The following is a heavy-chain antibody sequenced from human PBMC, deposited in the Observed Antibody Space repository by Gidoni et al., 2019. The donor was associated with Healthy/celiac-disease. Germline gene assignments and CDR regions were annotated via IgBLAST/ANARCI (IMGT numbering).Heavy chain of an antibody. CDR2: ISSSSSYI. V-gene: IGHV3-21*01. CDR1: GFTFSSYS. J-gene: IGHJ5*02. D-gene: IGHD6-6*01. CDR3: AREGQLGQYNWFDP. Sequence: EVQLVESGGGLVKPGGSLRLSCAASGFTFSSYSMTWVRPAPGKGLEWVSSISSSSSYISYADSVKGRFTHSRDNAKNSLYLRMNSRRAEDTAVYYCAREGQLGQYNWFDPWGQGTLVTVSS.